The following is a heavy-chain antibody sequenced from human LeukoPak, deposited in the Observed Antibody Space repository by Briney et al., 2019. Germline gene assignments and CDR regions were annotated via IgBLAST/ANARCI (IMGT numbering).Heavy chain of an antibody. CDR2: IYYSGST. J-gene: IGHJ6*04. CDR3: ARDRAGGIDV. V-gene: IGHV4-31*03. D-gene: IGHD1-1*01. Sequence: ASQTLSLTCTVSGGSISSGGYFWNWIRQHPGKGLEWIGYIYYSGSTYYNPSLKSRVTISVDTSKNQFSLKLSSVTAADTAVYYCARDRAGGIDVWGKGTTVTVSS. CDR1: GGSISSGGYF.